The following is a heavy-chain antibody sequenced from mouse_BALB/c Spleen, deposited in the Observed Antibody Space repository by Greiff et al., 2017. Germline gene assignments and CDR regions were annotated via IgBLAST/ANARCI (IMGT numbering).Heavy chain of an antibody. CDR2: IYPGSGST. J-gene: IGHJ3*01. Sequence: QVQLKQSGPELVKPGASVKMSCKASGYTFTDYVISWVKQRTGQGLEWIGEIYPGSGSTYYNEKFKGKATLTADKSSNTAYMQLSSLTSEDSAVYFCATTEAWFAYWGQGTLVTVSA. V-gene: IGHV1-77*01. CDR3: ATTEAWFAY. CDR1: GYTFTDYV. D-gene: IGHD1-1*01.